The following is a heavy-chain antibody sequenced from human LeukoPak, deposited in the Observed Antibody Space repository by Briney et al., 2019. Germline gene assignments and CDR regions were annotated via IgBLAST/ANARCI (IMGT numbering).Heavy chain of an antibody. CDR3: ARAPMSRVVVPAAISRPYYYYGMDV. J-gene: IGHJ6*04. D-gene: IGHD2-2*01. V-gene: IGHV4-34*01. CDR1: GGSFSGYY. CDR2: INHSGST. Sequence: PSETLSLTCAVYGGSFSGYYWSRIRQPPGKGLEWIGEINHSGSTNYNPSLKSRVTISVDTSKNQFSLKLSSVTAADTAVYYCARAPMSRVVVPAAISRPYYYYGMDVWGKGTTVTVSS.